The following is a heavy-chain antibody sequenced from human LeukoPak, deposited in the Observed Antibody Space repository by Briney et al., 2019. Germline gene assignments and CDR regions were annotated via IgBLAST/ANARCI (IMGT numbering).Heavy chain of an antibody. CDR2: IYYSGST. J-gene: IGHJ4*02. V-gene: IGHV4-59*08. D-gene: IGHD3-3*01. Sequence: SETLSLTCTVSGGSLSTYYWSWIRQPPGKGLEWIGYIYYSGSTSYNPSPKSRVTISVDTSTNQFSLRLSSVTAADTAIYYCARRYDFWSGFHFDYWGQGTLVTVSS. CDR1: GGSLSTYY. CDR3: ARRYDFWSGFHFDY.